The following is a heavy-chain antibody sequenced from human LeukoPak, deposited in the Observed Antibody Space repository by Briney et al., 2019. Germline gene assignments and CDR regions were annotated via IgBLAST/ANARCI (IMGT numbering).Heavy chain of an antibody. D-gene: IGHD6-13*01. Sequence: GESLKISCKGSGYSFTSYWITWVRQMPGKGLEWMGRIDPSDSYTNYSPSFQGHVTISVDKSISTAYLQWSSLKASDTAMYYCARQDRYSWYSFDYWGQGTLVTVSS. CDR1: GYSFTSYW. J-gene: IGHJ4*02. CDR2: IDPSDSYT. V-gene: IGHV5-10-1*01. CDR3: ARQDRYSWYSFDY.